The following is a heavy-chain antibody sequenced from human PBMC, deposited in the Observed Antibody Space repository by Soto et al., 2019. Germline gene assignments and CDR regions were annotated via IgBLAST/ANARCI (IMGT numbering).Heavy chain of an antibody. J-gene: IGHJ3*02. Sequence: SGGSLRLSCAASGFTFSSYAMSWVRQAPGKGLEWVAVISYDGSNKYYADSVKGRFTISRDNSKNTLYLQMNSLRAEDTAVYYCANGDIVVVVAATTDAFDIWGQGTMVTVSS. CDR1: GFTFSSYA. CDR2: ISYDGSNK. CDR3: ANGDIVVVVAATTDAFDI. V-gene: IGHV3-30*18. D-gene: IGHD2-15*01.